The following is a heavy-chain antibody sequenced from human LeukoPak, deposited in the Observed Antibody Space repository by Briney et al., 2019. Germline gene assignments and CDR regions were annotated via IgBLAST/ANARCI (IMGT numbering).Heavy chain of an antibody. D-gene: IGHD6-13*01. CDR2: ISGSGGST. Sequence: PGGSLRLSCAASGFTFSNYAMSWVRQAPGKGLEWVSVISGSGGSTYYADSVKGRFTISRDNSKNTLYLQMNSLRAEDTAVYYCARDQTAGYSSSWGQGTLVTVSS. CDR3: ARDQTAGYSSS. V-gene: IGHV3-23*01. J-gene: IGHJ4*02. CDR1: GFTFSNYA.